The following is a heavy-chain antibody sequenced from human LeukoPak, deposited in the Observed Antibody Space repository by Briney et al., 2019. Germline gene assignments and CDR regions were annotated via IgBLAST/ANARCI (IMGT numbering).Heavy chain of an antibody. J-gene: IGHJ3*02. CDR2: IYSGGST. D-gene: IGHD3-10*01. V-gene: IGHV3-66*01. Sequence: PGGSLRLSCAASGFTVSSNYMSWVRQAPGKGLEWVSVIYSGGSTYYADSVKGRFTISRDNSKNTLYLQMNSLRAEDTAVYYCASARFFDAFDIWGQGTMVTVSS. CDR3: ASARFFDAFDI. CDR1: GFTVSSNY.